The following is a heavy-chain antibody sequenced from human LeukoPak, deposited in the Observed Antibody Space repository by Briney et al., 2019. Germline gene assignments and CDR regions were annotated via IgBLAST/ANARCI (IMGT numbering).Heavy chain of an antibody. V-gene: IGHV4-59*08. CDR3: AGHHPRNTVDF. Sequence: SETLSLTCTVSGGSISSYYWSWIRQPPGKGLEWIAYISDIGSINYNPSLKSRVTISLDTSKNQFSLKLSSLTAADTAVYYCAGHHPRNTVDFWGQGTLVTVSS. J-gene: IGHJ4*02. D-gene: IGHD2-8*02. CDR1: GGSISSYY. CDR2: ISDIGSI.